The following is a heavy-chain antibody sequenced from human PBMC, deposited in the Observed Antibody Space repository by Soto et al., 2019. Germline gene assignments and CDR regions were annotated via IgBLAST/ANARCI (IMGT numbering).Heavy chain of an antibody. CDR1: GFTFSTSW. CDR3: AAGFPPDY. J-gene: IGHJ4*02. D-gene: IGHD3-10*01. CDR2: INGDGSEE. Sequence: EVQLVESGVVLIQPGGSLRVSCAASGFTFSTSWMNWVRQAPGKGLAWVANINGDGSEEYYVDSVRGRFTISRDNVKNSLFLQMTGLRAEDTAVYYCAAGFPPDYWGQGTLVTVSS. V-gene: IGHV3-7*01.